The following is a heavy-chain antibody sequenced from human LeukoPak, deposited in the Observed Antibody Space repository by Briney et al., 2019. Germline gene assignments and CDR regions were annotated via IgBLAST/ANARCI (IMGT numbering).Heavy chain of an antibody. D-gene: IGHD3-22*01. V-gene: IGHV3-23*01. Sequence: GGSLRLSCAASGFTFSSYAMSWVRQAPGKGLEWVSVISGSVNSTYYADSVKGRFTISRDNSKNTLNLQMNSLRAEDTAVYYCAKYDSSVYYYVQLDYWGQGTLVTVSS. CDR3: AKYDSSVYYYVQLDY. CDR1: GFTFSSYA. J-gene: IGHJ4*01. CDR2: ISGSVNST.